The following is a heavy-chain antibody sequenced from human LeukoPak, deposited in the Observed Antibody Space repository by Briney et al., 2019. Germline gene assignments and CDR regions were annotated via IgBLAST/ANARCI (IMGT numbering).Heavy chain of an antibody. CDR2: ISYDGSNK. V-gene: IGHV3-30-3*01. J-gene: IGHJ4*02. CDR1: GFTFSSYA. Sequence: GGSLRLSCAAPGFTFSSYAMHWVRQAPGKGLEWVAVISYDGSNKYYADSVKGRFTISRDNSKNTLYLQMNSLRAEDTAVYYCARGTYYYDSSGYGPFDYWGQGTLVTVSS. CDR3: ARGTYYYDSSGYGPFDY. D-gene: IGHD3-22*01.